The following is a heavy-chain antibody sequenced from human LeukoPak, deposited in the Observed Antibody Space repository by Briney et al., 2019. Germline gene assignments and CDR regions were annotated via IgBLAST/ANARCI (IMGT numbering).Heavy chain of an antibody. CDR3: ARRDFSSAYPFDD. Sequence: SETLSLTCAVSGGPFNAFYWHWIRQTPKKGLEWIGEIHHSLNANYNPSLEGRATISADPSRGQFFLRLNSLTVADTGVYYCARRDFSSAYPFDDWGQGTLVTVSS. CDR2: IHHSLNA. D-gene: IGHD3-3*01. CDR1: GGPFNAFY. V-gene: IGHV4-34*01. J-gene: IGHJ4*02.